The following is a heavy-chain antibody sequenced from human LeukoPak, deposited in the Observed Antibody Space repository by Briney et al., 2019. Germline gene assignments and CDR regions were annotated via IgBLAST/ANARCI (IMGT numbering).Heavy chain of an antibody. CDR3: AREPVLRYFDWLSPLDY. CDR1: GYTFTGYY. Sequence: ASVKVSCKASGYTFTGYYMHWVRQAPGQGLEWMGWINPNSGGTNYAQKFQGRVTMTRDTSISTAYMELSRLRSDDTAVYYCAREPVLRYFDWLSPLDYRGQGTLVTVSS. D-gene: IGHD3-9*01. V-gene: IGHV1-2*02. CDR2: INPNSGGT. J-gene: IGHJ4*02.